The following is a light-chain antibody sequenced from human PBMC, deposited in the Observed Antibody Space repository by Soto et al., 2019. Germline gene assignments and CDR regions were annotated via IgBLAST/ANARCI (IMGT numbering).Light chain of an antibody. CDR1: SSDIASYKF. J-gene: IGLJ2*01. CDR2: EVN. V-gene: IGLV2-14*01. CDR3: SSATNTDTLVV. Sequence: QSALTQPASVSESPGQSITISCTGTSSDIASYKFVSWFQHHPGKAPKLLIYEVNNRPSGISNRFSGSKSGNTASLTISGLQPEDEANYFCSSATNTDTLVVFGGGTKLTVL.